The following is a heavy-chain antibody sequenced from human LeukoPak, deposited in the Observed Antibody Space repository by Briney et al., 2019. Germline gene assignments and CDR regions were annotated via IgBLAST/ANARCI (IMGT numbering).Heavy chain of an antibody. J-gene: IGHJ3*02. CDR1: GGSISSSSYY. CDR2: IYYSGST. V-gene: IGHV4-39*01. CDR3: AIGYSYENDAFDI. D-gene: IGHD5-18*01. Sequence: PSETLSLTCTVSGGSISSSSYYWGWIRQPPGKGLGWIGSIYYSGSTYYNPSLKSRVTISVDTSKNQFSLKLSSVTAADTAVYYCAIGYSYENDAFDIWGQGTMVTVSS.